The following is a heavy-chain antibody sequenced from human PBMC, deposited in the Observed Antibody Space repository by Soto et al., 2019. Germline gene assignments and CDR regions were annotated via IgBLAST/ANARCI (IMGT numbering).Heavy chain of an antibody. CDR1: GFTFSTYS. D-gene: IGHD2-21*02. CDR3: AREETAWPLAYGLDV. J-gene: IGHJ6*02. Sequence: VGSLRLSCEASGFTFSTYSMHWVRQARGKGLEWVSSIGRRSDIYYADSVKGRFTVSRDNAKNSVSLQMNSLRDEDTAVYYCAREETAWPLAYGLDVWGQGTTVTVSS. CDR2: IGRRSDI. V-gene: IGHV3-21*01.